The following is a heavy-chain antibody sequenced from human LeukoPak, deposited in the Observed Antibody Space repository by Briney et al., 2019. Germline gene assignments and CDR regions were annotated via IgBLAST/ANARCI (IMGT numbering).Heavy chain of an antibody. J-gene: IGHJ4*02. CDR2: ISYDGSNK. CDR1: GFTFSSYG. D-gene: IGHD5-18*01. CDR3: AKSGYSYGLPNY. Sequence: GGSLRLSCEASGFTFSSYGMHWVRQAPGKGLEWVAVISYDGSNKYYADSVKGRFTISRDNSKNTLYLQMNSLKAEDTAVYYFAKSGYSYGLPNYWGQGTLVTVSS. V-gene: IGHV3-30*18.